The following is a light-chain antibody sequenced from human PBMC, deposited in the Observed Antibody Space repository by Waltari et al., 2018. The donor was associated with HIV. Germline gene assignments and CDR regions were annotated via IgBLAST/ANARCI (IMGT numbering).Light chain of an antibody. J-gene: IGKJ2*03. V-gene: IGKV1-5*03. Sequence: INSWLAWYQQKPGKVPNLLIYKASSLESGVPSRFSGSGSGTEFTLTISSLQPDDFATYYCQQYNSYSYSFGQGTKLEIK. CDR3: QQYNSYSYS. CDR2: KAS. CDR1: INSW.